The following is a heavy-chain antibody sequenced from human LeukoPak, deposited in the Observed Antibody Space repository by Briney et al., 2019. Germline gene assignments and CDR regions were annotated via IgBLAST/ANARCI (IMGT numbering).Heavy chain of an antibody. CDR1: GGSISSTSYY. D-gene: IGHD2-21*01. Sequence: PSETLSLTCTVSGGSISSTSYYWGWIRQPPGKGLEWIGSIYNSGGTYYNPSLRSRITVSVDTSKSQFSLKLSSVTAADTAVYYCARLEVRGVSIDFWGQGTLVTVSS. J-gene: IGHJ4*02. CDR2: IYNSGGT. V-gene: IGHV4-39*01. CDR3: ARLEVRGVSIDF.